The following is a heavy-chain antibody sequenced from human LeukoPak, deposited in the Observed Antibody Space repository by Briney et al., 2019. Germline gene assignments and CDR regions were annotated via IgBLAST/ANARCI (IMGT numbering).Heavy chain of an antibody. D-gene: IGHD6-19*01. Sequence: ESLKISCKGSGYSFTSYWIGWVRQMPGKGLEWMGIIYPGDSDTRYSPSFQGQVAISADKSISTAYLQWSSLKASDTAMYYCARQRLAVYYYYGMDVWGQGTTVTVSS. J-gene: IGHJ6*02. V-gene: IGHV5-51*01. CDR3: ARQRLAVYYYYGMDV. CDR2: IYPGDSDT. CDR1: GYSFTSYW.